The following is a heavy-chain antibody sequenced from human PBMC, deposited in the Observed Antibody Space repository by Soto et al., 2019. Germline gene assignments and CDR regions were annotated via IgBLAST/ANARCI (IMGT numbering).Heavy chain of an antibody. J-gene: IGHJ4*02. CDR1: GFSFSNYA. D-gene: IGHD4-4*01. CDR2: ITSTGYT. CDR3: AKDLIDYSISYFDY. V-gene: IGHV3-23*01. Sequence: GGSLRLSCATSGFSFSNYAMSWVRQAPGKGLEWVAGITSTGYTYYVESLKGRFTISRDNSKNTVSLQMNSLRAEDTAVYYCAKDLIDYSISYFDYWGQGTLVTVSS.